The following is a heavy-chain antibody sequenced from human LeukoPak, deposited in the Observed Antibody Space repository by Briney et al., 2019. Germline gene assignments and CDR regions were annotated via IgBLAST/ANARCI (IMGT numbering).Heavy chain of an antibody. J-gene: IGHJ6*02. Sequence: GESLKISCMGSGYSFSNYWIGWVRQMPGKGLEWMGIIYPDESNIRYSPSFQGQVTISVDKSISTAYLQWSSLKASDTAIYYCARHKGIVGFDGMDVWGQGTTVTVSS. CDR1: GYSFSNYW. CDR2: IYPDESNI. D-gene: IGHD1-26*01. V-gene: IGHV5-51*01. CDR3: ARHKGIVGFDGMDV.